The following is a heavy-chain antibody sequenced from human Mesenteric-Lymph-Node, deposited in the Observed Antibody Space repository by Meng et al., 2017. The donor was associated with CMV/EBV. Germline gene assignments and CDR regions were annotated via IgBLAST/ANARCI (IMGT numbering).Heavy chain of an antibody. V-gene: IGHV3-23*01. CDR3: AKDDYNNSPRRFDS. D-gene: IGHD4/OR15-4a*01. Sequence: GGSLRLSCAASGFSFSDYAMSWVRQAPGKGLEWVSGISGSGRSTYYADFVKGRFTISRDNSKNTLFVQMNSLRDEDTAVYYCAKDDYNNSPRRFDSWGQGILVTVSS. CDR2: ISGSGRST. J-gene: IGHJ5*01. CDR1: GFSFSDYA.